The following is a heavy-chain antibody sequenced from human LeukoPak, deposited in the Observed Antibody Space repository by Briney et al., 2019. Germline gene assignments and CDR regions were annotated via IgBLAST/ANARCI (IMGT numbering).Heavy chain of an antibody. CDR1: GGSFSGYY. Sequence: ASETPSLTCAVYGGSFSGYYWSWIRQPPGKGLEWIGEINHSGSTNYNPSLKSRVTISVDTSKNQFSLKLSSVTAAETPVYYCASCYYDSSGSRDWGQGTLVTVSS. J-gene: IGHJ4*02. CDR3: ASCYYDSSGSRD. CDR2: INHSGST. V-gene: IGHV4-34*01. D-gene: IGHD3-22*01.